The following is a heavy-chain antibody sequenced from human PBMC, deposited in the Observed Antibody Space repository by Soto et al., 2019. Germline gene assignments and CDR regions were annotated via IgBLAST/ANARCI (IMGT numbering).Heavy chain of an antibody. CDR3: ARGGGVTATFVY. V-gene: IGHV4-61*01. J-gene: IGHJ4*02. D-gene: IGHD5-18*01. CDR2: IYYSGGT. CDR1: GGSVSSGSYY. Sequence: QVQLQESGPGLVKPSETLSLTCTVSGGSVSSGSYYWSWIRQPPGKGLEWIGYIYYSGGTNYNPSLKSRVTISVDTSKNQFSLTLRSVTAADTAVYYCARGGGVTATFVYWGQGTLVTVSS.